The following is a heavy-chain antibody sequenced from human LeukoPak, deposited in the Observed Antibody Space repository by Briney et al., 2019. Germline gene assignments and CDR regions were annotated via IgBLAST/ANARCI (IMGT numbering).Heavy chain of an antibody. CDR2: IIPIFGTA. J-gene: IGHJ5*02. D-gene: IGHD6-19*01. V-gene: IGHV1-69*05. CDR3: AIGIAVAGTVNWFGP. CDR1: GGTFSSYA. Sequence: GASVKVSCKASGGTFSSYASSWVRQAPGQGLEWMGGIIPIFGTANYAQKFQGRVTITTDESTSTAYMELSSLRSEDTAVYYCAIGIAVAGTVNWFGPWGQGTLVTVSS.